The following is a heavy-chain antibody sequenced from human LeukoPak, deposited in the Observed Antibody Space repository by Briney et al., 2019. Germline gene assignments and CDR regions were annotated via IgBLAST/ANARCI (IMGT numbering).Heavy chain of an antibody. Sequence: GGYLRLPCSGSGFHLYHFCMGWVRQGPGEGLEWVPSISGDRRDTFYADSVKGRFTVSRDNSKTTMFLQMNSLRVEDTALYYCARGARLQPMGEFWGQGTLVTVSS. CDR3: ARGARLQPMGEF. J-gene: IGHJ4*02. CDR2: ISGDRRDT. CDR1: GFHLYHFC. D-gene: IGHD4-11*01. V-gene: IGHV3-23*01.